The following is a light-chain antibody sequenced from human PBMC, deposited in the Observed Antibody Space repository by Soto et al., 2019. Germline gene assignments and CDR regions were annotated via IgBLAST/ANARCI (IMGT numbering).Light chain of an antibody. V-gene: IGKV3-20*01. CDR3: QQYESLVH. CDR2: GAS. J-gene: IGKJ4*01. CDR1: QSVSSSY. Sequence: EIVLTQSPGTLSLSPGERATLSCRASQSVSSSYLAWYQQKPGQAPRLLIYGASSRATGIPDRFSGSGSGTDFTLTISRLEPEDFATYYCQQYESLVHFGGGTKVEIK.